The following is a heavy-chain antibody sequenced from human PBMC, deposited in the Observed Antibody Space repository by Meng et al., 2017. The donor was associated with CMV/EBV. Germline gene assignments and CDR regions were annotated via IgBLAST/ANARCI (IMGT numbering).Heavy chain of an antibody. D-gene: IGHD6-19*01. Sequence: VQLVQSGAEVKKPGASVKVSCKASGYTVTDYYIHWVRQAPGQWLEWMGWINPNDDTNYAQKFQGRVTMTRDMSINTVYMEQSRLTSDDTAVYYCARSSGWSRFDYWGLGTLVTVSS. CDR1: GYTVTDYY. CDR2: INPNDDT. CDR3: ARSSGWSRFDY. J-gene: IGHJ4*02. V-gene: IGHV1-2*02.